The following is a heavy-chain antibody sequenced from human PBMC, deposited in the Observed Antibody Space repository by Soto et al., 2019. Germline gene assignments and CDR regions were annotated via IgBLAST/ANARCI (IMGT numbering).Heavy chain of an antibody. CDR1: SGSISSSNW. Sequence: QVQLQESGPGLVKPSGTLSLTCAVSSGSISSSNWWSWVRQPPGEGLQWIGDIYHSGSTNYNPSLESRVTLSIDNSKNQFSLRLNSVTAADTAVYYCAKRLGITRVRGLVLPGPLDYWGKGALVTVSS. J-gene: IGHJ4*02. CDR3: AKRLGITRVRGLVLPGPLDY. CDR2: IYHSGST. D-gene: IGHD3-10*01. V-gene: IGHV4-4*02.